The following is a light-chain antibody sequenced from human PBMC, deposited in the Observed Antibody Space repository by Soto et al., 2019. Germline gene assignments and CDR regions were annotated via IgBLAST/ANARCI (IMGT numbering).Light chain of an antibody. CDR1: QDIGNS. Sequence: DIQMAQSPSSLSASVGDTVTLTCRASQDIGNSLAWLQQKPGRAPKSLISSVSSLQSGVPSRFSGSRYGADFTLNISNLQPEDFATYYCQQYKTYPLTFGGGTKVEIK. J-gene: IGKJ4*02. CDR2: SVS. V-gene: IGKV1-16*01. CDR3: QQYKTYPLT.